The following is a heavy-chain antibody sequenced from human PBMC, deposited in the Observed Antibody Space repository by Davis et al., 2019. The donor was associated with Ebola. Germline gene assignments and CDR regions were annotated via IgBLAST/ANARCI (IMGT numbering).Heavy chain of an antibody. CDR1: GFTVSSNY. V-gene: IGHV3-53*01. D-gene: IGHD3-10*01. CDR2: IYSGGST. J-gene: IGHJ3*02. Sequence: GESLKISCAASGFTVSSNYMSWVRQAPGKGLEWVSVIYSGGSTYYADSVKGRFTISRDNSKNTLYLQMNSLRAEDTAVYYCARDKGGFGELLSDAFDIWGQGTMVTVSS. CDR3: ARDKGGFGELLSDAFDI.